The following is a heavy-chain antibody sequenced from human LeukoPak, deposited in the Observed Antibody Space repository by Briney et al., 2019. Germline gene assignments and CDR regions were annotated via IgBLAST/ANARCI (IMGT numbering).Heavy chain of an antibody. D-gene: IGHD3-22*01. CDR2: ISGDGADT. CDR1: GFTFHDYG. V-gene: IGHV3-43*02. CDR3: AKDGESSGGYYSFAH. J-gene: IGHJ4*02. Sequence: GGSLRLSCAASGFTFHDYGMHWVRQVPGKGLEWVSLISGDGADTYYADSVKGRFAISRDNSKNCLYLQMDSLRTEDTALYYCAKDGESSGGYYSFAHWGQGTLVTVSS.